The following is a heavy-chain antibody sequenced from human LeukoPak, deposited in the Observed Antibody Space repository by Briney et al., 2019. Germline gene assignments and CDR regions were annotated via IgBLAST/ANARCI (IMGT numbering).Heavy chain of an antibody. D-gene: IGHD3-3*01. Sequence: SVKVSCKAFGGTLSSYAISWVRQAPGQGLEWMGGIIPIFGTANYAQKFQGRVTITADESTSTAYMELSSLRSEDTAVYYCARDTESPSYYDFWSGYYDWGQGTLVTVSS. J-gene: IGHJ4*02. CDR3: ARDTESPSYYDFWSGYYD. CDR1: GGTLSSYA. CDR2: IIPIFGTA. V-gene: IGHV1-69*01.